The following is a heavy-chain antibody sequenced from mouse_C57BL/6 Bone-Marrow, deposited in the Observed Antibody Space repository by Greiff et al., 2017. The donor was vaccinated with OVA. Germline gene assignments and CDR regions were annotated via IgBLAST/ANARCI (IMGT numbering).Heavy chain of an antibody. D-gene: IGHD4-1*02. V-gene: IGHV5-6*01. J-gene: IGHJ4*01. CDR2: ISSGGSYT. CDR3: ARQSLNWDAMDY. Sequence: EVQLVESGGDLVKPGGSLKLSCAASGFTFSSYGMSWVRQTPDKRLEWVATISSGGSYTYYPDSVKGRFTISRDNAKNTLYLQMSSLKSEDTAMYYCARQSLNWDAMDYWGQGTSVTVSS. CDR1: GFTFSSYG.